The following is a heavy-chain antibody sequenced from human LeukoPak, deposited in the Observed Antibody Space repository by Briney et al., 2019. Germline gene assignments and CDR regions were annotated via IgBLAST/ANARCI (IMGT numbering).Heavy chain of an antibody. V-gene: IGHV3-7*01. CDR3: ARDVGYCSGGSCYHES. D-gene: IGHD2-15*01. CDR1: GFTFSSYW. Sequence: GGSLRLSCAASGFTFSSYWMSWVRQAPGKGLEWVANIKQDGSEKYYVDSVKGRFTISRDNAKNSLYLQMNSLRAEDTAVYYCARDVGYCSGGSCYHESWGQGTLVTVSS. J-gene: IGHJ5*02. CDR2: IKQDGSEK.